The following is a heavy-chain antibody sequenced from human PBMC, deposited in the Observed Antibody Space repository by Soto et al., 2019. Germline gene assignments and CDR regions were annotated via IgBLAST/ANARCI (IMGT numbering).Heavy chain of an antibody. CDR2: ISSNSAYI. J-gene: IGHJ5*02. D-gene: IGHD6-13*01. V-gene: IGHV3-21*01. Sequence: GGSLRLSCAASGFTFRSFTMNWVRQAPGKGLEWVSTISSNSAYIYYTDALRGRFTISRDNAKNSLHLQMNSLRAEDTAVYYCTRDASRDSSARGWFEPWGPGTLVTGLL. CDR1: GFTFRSFT. CDR3: TRDASRDSSARGWFEP.